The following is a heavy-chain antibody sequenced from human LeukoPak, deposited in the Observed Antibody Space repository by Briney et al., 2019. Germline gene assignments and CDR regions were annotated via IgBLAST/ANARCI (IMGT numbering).Heavy chain of an antibody. V-gene: IGHV3-23*01. CDR1: GFTFSSYA. D-gene: IGHD3-3*01. J-gene: IGHJ6*02. CDR2: ISGSGGST. CDR3: AKGSGYPFDYYYGMDV. Sequence: GRSLRLSCAASGFTFSSYAMSWVRQAPGKGLEWVSAISGSGGSTYYADSVKGRFTISRDNSKNTLYLQMNSLRAKDTAVYYCAKGSGYPFDYYYGMDVWGQGTTVTVSS.